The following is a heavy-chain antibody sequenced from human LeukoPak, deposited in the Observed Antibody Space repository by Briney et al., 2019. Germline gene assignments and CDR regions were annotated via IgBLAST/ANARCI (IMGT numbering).Heavy chain of an antibody. V-gene: IGHV3-7*01. CDR2: IKQDGREK. Sequence: GGSLRLSCAASGFTFSDSYMTWIRQAPGKGLEWVANIKQDGREKYYVDSVKGRFTISRDNAKNSLYPQMNSLRAEDTAVYYCARLAEDYYYYMDVWGKGTTVTVSS. CDR3: ARLAEDYYYYMDV. J-gene: IGHJ6*03. CDR1: GFTFSDSY.